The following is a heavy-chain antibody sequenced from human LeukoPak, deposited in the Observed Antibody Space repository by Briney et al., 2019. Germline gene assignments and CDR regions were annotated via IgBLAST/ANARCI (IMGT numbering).Heavy chain of an antibody. Sequence: GGSLRLSCAASGFTFSNYWMIWVRQAPGKGLEWVSVIGGGGVTPYYADSVKGRFTISRDNSKNTLYLQMNSLRADDTAVYYCARIYPRLAAAGNWGQRTLVTVSS. CDR1: GFTFSNYW. D-gene: IGHD6-13*01. CDR2: IGGGGVTP. J-gene: IGHJ4*02. V-gene: IGHV3-66*01. CDR3: ARIYPRLAAAGN.